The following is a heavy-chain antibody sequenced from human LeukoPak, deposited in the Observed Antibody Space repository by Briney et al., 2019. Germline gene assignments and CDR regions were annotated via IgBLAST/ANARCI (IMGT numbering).Heavy chain of an antibody. CDR1: GFTFDDYG. V-gene: IGHV3-20*04. J-gene: IGHJ6*02. CDR3: ARAIAAAGTHYYYGMDV. CDR2: INWNGGST. D-gene: IGHD6-13*01. Sequence: PGGSLRLSCAASGFTFDDYGMSWVRQAPGKGLEWVSGINWNGGSTGYADSVKGRFTISRDNAKNSLYLQMNSLRAEDTALYYCARAIAAAGTHYYYGMDVWGQGTTVTVSS.